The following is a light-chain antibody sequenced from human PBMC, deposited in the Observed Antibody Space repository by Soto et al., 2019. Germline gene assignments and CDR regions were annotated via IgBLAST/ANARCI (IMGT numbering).Light chain of an antibody. V-gene: IGKV1-5*03. CDR1: QSISSW. CDR2: QAS. Sequence: DIQMTQSPSTLSASVGDRVTITCRASQSISSWLAWYQQKPGKAPKLLIYQASSLESGVPLRFSGSGSGTEFTLTISSLQPDDFATYYCQQYNGYSGYTFGQGTKLEIK. CDR3: QQYNGYSGYT. J-gene: IGKJ2*01.